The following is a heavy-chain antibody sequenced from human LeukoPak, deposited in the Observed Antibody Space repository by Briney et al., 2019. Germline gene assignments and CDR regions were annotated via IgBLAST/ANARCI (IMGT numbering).Heavy chain of an antibody. Sequence: SETLSLTCTVSGGSISTSSYYWGWIRQPPGKGLDWIGTIYSSGNTYYNPSLKSRVTISVDTSKNQFSLNLSSVTAADTALYYCARSVAGYSYDYWGQGTLVTVSS. CDR2: IYSSGNT. V-gene: IGHV4-39*01. D-gene: IGHD5-18*01. CDR3: ARSVAGYSYDY. J-gene: IGHJ4*02. CDR1: GGSISTSSYY.